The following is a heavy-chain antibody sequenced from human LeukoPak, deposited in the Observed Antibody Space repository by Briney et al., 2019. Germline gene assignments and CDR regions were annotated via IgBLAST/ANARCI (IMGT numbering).Heavy chain of an antibody. Sequence: PGGSLRLSRAASGFTVSSNYMSWVRQAPGKGLEWVSVIYSGGSTYYADSVKGRFTISRDNSKNTLYLQMNSLRAEDTAVYYCARADYDSSGYDYWGQGTLVTVSS. J-gene: IGHJ4*02. V-gene: IGHV3-53*01. CDR2: IYSGGST. CDR1: GFTVSSNY. CDR3: ARADYDSSGYDY. D-gene: IGHD3-22*01.